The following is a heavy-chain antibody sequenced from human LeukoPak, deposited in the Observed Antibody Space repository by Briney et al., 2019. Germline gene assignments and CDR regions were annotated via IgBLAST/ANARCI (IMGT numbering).Heavy chain of an antibody. J-gene: IGHJ3*02. CDR1: GVSINNYY. Sequence: SETLSLTCRVSGVSINNYYWSWIREPPGRGLEWIGYVYYSGSTNYNPSLKSRVTISVDTSKNQFSLKLSSVTAADTAVYYCARSRGYSGYAYDAFDIWGQGTMVTVSS. CDR3: ARSRGYSGYAYDAFDI. CDR2: VYYSGST. D-gene: IGHD5-12*01. V-gene: IGHV4-59*01.